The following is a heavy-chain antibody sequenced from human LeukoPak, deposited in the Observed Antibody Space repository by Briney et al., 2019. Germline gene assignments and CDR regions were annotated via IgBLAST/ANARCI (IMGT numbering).Heavy chain of an antibody. CDR3: ARDRCSGYDCYYYGMDV. J-gene: IGHJ6*02. CDR1: GFTFSSYS. V-gene: IGHV3-21*01. CDR2: ISSSSTYI. Sequence: PGGSLRLSCAASGFTFSSYSMHWVRQAPGKGLEWVSSISSSSTYIYYADSVKGRFTISRDNAKNSLYLQMNSLRAEDTAVYYCARDRCSGYDCYYYGMDVWGQGTTVTVSS. D-gene: IGHD5-12*01.